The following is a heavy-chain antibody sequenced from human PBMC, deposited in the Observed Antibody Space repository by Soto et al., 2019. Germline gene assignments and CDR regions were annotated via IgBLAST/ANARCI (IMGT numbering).Heavy chain of an antibody. V-gene: IGHV3-23*01. CDR2: ISGSGGST. CDR3: AKRGLSACTNGVCYTPDFYYYYYMDV. D-gene: IGHD2-8*01. CDR1: GFTFSSYA. J-gene: IGHJ6*03. Sequence: GSLRLSCAASGFTFSSYAMSWVRQAPGKGLEWVSAISGSGGSTYYADSVKGRFTISRDNSKNTLYLQMNSLRAEDTAVYYCAKRGLSACTNGVCYTPDFYYYYYMDVWGKGTTVTVSS.